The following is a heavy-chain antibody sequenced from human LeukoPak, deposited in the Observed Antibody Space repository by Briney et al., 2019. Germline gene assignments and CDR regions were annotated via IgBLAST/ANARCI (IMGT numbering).Heavy chain of an antibody. CDR3: ARGLGDIVGATPLAN. Sequence: GESLKISCKGSGYSFTTYWIGWVRQVPGKGLEWMGIIYPGDSDTRYSPSFQGQVTISADKSISTAYLQWSSLKASDTAMYYCARGLGDIVGATPLANWGQGTLVTVSS. D-gene: IGHD1-26*01. V-gene: IGHV5-51*01. CDR2: IYPGDSDT. J-gene: IGHJ4*02. CDR1: GYSFTTYW.